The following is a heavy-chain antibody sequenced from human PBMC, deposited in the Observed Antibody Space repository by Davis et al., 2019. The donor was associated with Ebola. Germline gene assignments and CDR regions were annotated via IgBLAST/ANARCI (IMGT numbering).Heavy chain of an antibody. CDR2: IYYSGST. Sequence: PSETLSLTCTVSGGSVSSGSYYWSWIRQPPGKGLEWIGYIYYSGSTNYNPSLKSRVTISVDTSKNQFSLKLSSVTAADTAVYYCARADGAYREHYFDYWGQGTLVTVSS. CDR3: ARADGAYREHYFDY. D-gene: IGHD1-26*01. V-gene: IGHV4-61*01. CDR1: GGSVSSGSYY. J-gene: IGHJ4*02.